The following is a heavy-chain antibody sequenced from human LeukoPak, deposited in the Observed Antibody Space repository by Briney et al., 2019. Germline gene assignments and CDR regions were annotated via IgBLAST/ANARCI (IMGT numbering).Heavy chain of an antibody. J-gene: IGHJ3*02. CDR1: GFTFSSYS. Sequence: GGSLRLSCAASGFTFSSYSMNWVRQAPGKGLEWVSSISSSSYIYYADSVKGRFTISRDNAKNSLYLQMNSLRAEDTAVYYCACSFDYVGAFDIWGQGTMATVSS. CDR2: ISSSSYI. V-gene: IGHV3-21*01. CDR3: ACSFDYVGAFDI. D-gene: IGHD4-17*01.